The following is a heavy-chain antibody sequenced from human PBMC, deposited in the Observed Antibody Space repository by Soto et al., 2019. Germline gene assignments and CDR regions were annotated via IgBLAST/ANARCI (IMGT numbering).Heavy chain of an antibody. J-gene: IGHJ3*02. D-gene: IGHD1-26*01. V-gene: IGHV1-46*01. CDR1: GYTFTSYY. CDR2: INPSGGST. Sequence: QVQLVQSGAEVKKPGASVKVSCKASGYTFTSYYMHWVRQAPGQGLEWMGIINPSGGSTSYAQKFQGRVTMTRDTSTSTVYMELSSLRSEDTAVYYCARGRKEWELRKELDIWGQGTMVTVSS. CDR3: ARGRKEWELRKELDI.